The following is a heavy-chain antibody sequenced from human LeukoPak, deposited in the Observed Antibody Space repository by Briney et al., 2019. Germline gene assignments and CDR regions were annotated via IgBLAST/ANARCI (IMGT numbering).Heavy chain of an antibody. CDR1: GFTFTSSA. CDR3: AAAVTPNWYFDL. CDR2: IVVGSGNT. Sequence: ASVKVPCKASGFTFTSSAVQWVRQARGQRLEWIGWIVVGSGNTNYAQKFQERVTITRDMSTSTAYMELSSLRSEDTAVYYCAAAVTPNWYFDLWGRGTLVTVSS. D-gene: IGHD4-11*01. V-gene: IGHV1-58*01. J-gene: IGHJ2*01.